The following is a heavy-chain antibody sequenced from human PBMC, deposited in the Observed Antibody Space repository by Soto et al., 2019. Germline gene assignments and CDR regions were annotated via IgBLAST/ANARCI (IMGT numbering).Heavy chain of an antibody. CDR1: GYTFTSYG. J-gene: IGHJ4*02. CDR3: ARIRSDSSSYYLDY. Sequence: VASVKVSCKASGYTFTSYGISWVRQAPGQGLEWMGWISAYNGNTNYAQKLQGRVTMTTDTSTSTAYMELRSLRSDDTAVYYCARIRSDSSSYYLDYWGQGTPVTVSS. CDR2: ISAYNGNT. V-gene: IGHV1-18*01. D-gene: IGHD3-22*01.